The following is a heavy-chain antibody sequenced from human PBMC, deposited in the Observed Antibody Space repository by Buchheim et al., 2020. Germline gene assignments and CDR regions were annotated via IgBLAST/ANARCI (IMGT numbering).Heavy chain of an antibody. Sequence: QVQLVQSGAEVKKPGASVKVSCKASGYTFTGYYMHWVRQAPGQGLEWMGRINPNSGGTNYAQKFQGRVTMTRDPSISTAYMELSRLRSDDTAVYYCAREIAHYYGSGSYRYFDPWGQGTL. CDR3: AREIAHYYGSGSYRYFDP. CDR2: INPNSGGT. J-gene: IGHJ5*02. CDR1: GYTFTGYY. V-gene: IGHV1-2*06. D-gene: IGHD3-10*01.